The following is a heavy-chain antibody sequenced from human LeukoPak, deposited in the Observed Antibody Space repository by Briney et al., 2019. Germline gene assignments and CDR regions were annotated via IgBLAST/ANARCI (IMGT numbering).Heavy chain of an antibody. CDR1: GFTFSSYG. V-gene: IGHV3-30*18. J-gene: IGHJ4*02. CDR2: ISYDGSNK. Sequence: PGGSLRLSRAASGFTFSSYGMHWVRQAPGKGLEWVAVISYDGSNKYYADSVKGRFTISRDNSKNTLYLQMNSLRAEDTAVYYCAKAPEEFYPVAGEHWGQGTLVTVSS. D-gene: IGHD6-19*01. CDR3: AKAPEEFYPVAGEH.